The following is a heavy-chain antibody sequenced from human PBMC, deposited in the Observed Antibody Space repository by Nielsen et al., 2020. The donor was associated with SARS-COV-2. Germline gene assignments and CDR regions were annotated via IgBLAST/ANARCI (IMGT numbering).Heavy chain of an antibody. CDR1: GYTFTSYY. V-gene: IGHV1-3*01. D-gene: IGHD3-22*01. CDR3: ARGYYDSSGYYLG. J-gene: IGHJ4*02. Sequence: ASVKVSCKASGYTFTSYYMHWVRQAPGQWLEWMGWINAGNGNTKYSQKFQGRVTITRDTSASTAYMELSSLRSEDTAVYYCARGYYDSSGYYLGWGQGTLVTVSS. CDR2: INAGNGNT.